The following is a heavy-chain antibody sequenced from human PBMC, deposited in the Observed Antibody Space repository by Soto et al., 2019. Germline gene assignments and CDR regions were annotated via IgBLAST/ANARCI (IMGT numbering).Heavy chain of an antibody. CDR1: GYTFTSYD. CDR2: MNPNSGNT. Sequence: QVQLVQSGAEVKKPGASVKVSCKASGYTFTSYDINWVRQATGQGLEWMGWMNPNSGNTGYAQKFQGRVTMTRNTAIITAYMELSSLRSEETAVYYCARGGYYDSSGYPLYDAFDIWGQGTMVTVSS. V-gene: IGHV1-8*01. D-gene: IGHD3-22*01. CDR3: ARGGYYDSSGYPLYDAFDI. J-gene: IGHJ3*02.